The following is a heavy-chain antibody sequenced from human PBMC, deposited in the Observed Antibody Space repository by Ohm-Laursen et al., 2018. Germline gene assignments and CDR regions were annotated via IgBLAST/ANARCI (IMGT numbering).Heavy chain of an antibody. Sequence: SLRLSCAASGFTFDDYAMHWVRQAPGKGLAWVSGISWNSGSIGYADSVKGRFTISRDNAKNSLYLQMSSLRAEDTAVYYCARFGVNHGMDVWGQGTTVTVSS. CDR3: ARFGVNHGMDV. CDR1: GFTFDDYA. CDR2: ISWNSGSI. V-gene: IGHV3-9*01. J-gene: IGHJ6*02. D-gene: IGHD3-16*01.